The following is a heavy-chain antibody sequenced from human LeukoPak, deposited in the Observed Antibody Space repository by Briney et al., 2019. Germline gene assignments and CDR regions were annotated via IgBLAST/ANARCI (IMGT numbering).Heavy chain of an antibody. J-gene: IGHJ4*02. CDR3: ARPHSGYCSGGSCSGGYDY. Sequence: ASVKVSCKASGYTFTSYYMHWVRQAPGQGLERMGWINPNSGGTNYAQKFQGRVTMTRDTSISTAYMELSRLRSDDTAVYYCARPHSGYCSGGSCSGGYDYWGQGTLVTVSS. V-gene: IGHV1-2*02. D-gene: IGHD2-15*01. CDR2: INPNSGGT. CDR1: GYTFTSYY.